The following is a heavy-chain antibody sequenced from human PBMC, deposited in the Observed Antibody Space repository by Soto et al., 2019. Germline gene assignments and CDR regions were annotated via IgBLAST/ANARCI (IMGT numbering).Heavy chain of an antibody. V-gene: IGHV3-7*01. D-gene: IGHD3-10*01. Sequence: GGSLRLSCAASGFTFSSYWMSWVRQAPGKGLEWVANINSDGSEKYYADSVKGRFTISRDNAKNTLFLQMNSLRAEDTAVYYRARDRWGGGRDMDVWGQGTTVTVSS. CDR2: INSDGSEK. J-gene: IGHJ6*02. CDR3: ARDRWGGGRDMDV. CDR1: GFTFSSYW.